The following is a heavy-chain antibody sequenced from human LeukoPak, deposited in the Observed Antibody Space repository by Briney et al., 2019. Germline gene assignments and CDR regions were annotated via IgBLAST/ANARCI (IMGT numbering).Heavy chain of an antibody. CDR3: ARGRITMIVVVTWHNWFDP. J-gene: IGHJ5*02. CDR1: GGSFSGYY. Sequence: SETLSLTCAVYGGSFSGYYWSWIRQPPGKGLEWTGEINHSGSTNYNPSLKSRVTISVDTSKNQFSLKLSSVTAADTAVYYCARGRITMIVVVTWHNWFDPWGQGTLVTVSS. CDR2: INHSGST. V-gene: IGHV4-34*01. D-gene: IGHD3-22*01.